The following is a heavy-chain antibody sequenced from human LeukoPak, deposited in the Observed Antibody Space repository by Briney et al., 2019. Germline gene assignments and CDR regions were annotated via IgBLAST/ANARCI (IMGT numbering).Heavy chain of an antibody. J-gene: IGHJ4*02. CDR1: GFTFSGYA. Sequence: GGSLRLSCAASGFTFSGYAMSWVRQAPGKGLEWVAVISYDGSNKYYADSVKGRFTISRDNSKNTLYLQMNSLRAEDTAVYYCARDSGYSYPTLGYWGQGTLVTVSS. D-gene: IGHD5-18*01. CDR3: ARDSGYSYPTLGY. CDR2: ISYDGSNK. V-gene: IGHV3-30-3*01.